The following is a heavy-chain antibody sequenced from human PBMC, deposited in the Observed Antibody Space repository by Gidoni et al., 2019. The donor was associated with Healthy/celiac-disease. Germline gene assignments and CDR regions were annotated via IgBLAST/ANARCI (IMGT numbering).Heavy chain of an antibody. CDR3: AKDPNWSIKRAFDI. D-gene: IGHD1-1*01. Sequence: EVQLVASGGGLVQPGGSLRLSCAASGFPFSSYARSWVRQAPGKGLEWVAAISGSVGSTYYAESVKGRLTISRDNSKNTLYLQMNSLRAEDTAVYYCAKDPNWSIKRAFDIWGQGTMGTVSS. V-gene: IGHV3-23*04. J-gene: IGHJ3*02. CDR1: GFPFSSYA. CDR2: ISGSVGST.